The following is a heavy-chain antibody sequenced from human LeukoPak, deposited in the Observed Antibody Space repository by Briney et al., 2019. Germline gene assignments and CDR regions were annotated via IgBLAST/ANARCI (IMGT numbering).Heavy chain of an antibody. J-gene: IGHJ4*02. D-gene: IGHD4-17*01. Sequence: GGSLRLSCAASGFTFSSYGMHWVRQAPGKGLEWVAVISYDGSNKYYADSVKGRFTISRDNSKNTLYLQMNSLRAEDTAVYYCAKDMYLVTTCQFDYWGQGTLVTVSS. CDR2: ISYDGSNK. CDR3: AKDMYLVTTCQFDY. CDR1: GFTFSSYG. V-gene: IGHV3-30*18.